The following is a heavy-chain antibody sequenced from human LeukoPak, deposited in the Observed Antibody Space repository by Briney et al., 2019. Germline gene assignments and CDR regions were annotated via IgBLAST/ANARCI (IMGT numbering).Heavy chain of an antibody. CDR1: GFTLRSYA. V-gene: IGHV3-23*01. Sequence: GGSLRLSCAASGFTLRSYAMSWVRQAPGKGLEWVSAISSSDASTYYGDSVKGRFTISRDISKNTLYLQMNSLRAEDTAVYFCARGRMGFDPWGQGTLVTVSS. CDR2: ISSSDAST. CDR3: ARGRMGFDP. D-gene: IGHD2-8*01. J-gene: IGHJ5*02.